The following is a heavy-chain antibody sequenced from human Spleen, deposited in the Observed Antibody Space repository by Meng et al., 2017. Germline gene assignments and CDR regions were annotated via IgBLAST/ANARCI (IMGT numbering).Heavy chain of an antibody. D-gene: IGHD2-15*01. CDR2: FVNYVDT. J-gene: IGHJ4*02. V-gene: IGHV1-18*01. CDR3: ASETPGRSYCDY. Sequence: QVHLLQSGPEVTKPGSSVTASCKASGYPFGSYGICWVRQAPGQGLEWMGWFVNYVDTYPAPKFQGRVTMTTDTHTNTAFMELRSLTSDDTAVYYCASETPGRSYCDYWGQGTLVTVSS. CDR1: GYPFGSYG.